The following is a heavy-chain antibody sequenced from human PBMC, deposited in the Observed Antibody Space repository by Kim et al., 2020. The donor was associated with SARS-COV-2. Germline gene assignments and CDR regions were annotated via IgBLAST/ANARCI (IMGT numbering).Heavy chain of an antibody. Sequence: SVKVPCKASGGTFSSYAISWVRQAPGQGLEWMGGIIPIFGTANYAQKFQGRVTITADKSTSTAYMELSSLRSEDTAVYYCASSRGTLDAFDIWGQGTMVTVSS. D-gene: IGHD3-10*01. CDR2: IIPIFGTA. V-gene: IGHV1-69*06. CDR3: ASSRGTLDAFDI. J-gene: IGHJ3*02. CDR1: GGTFSSYA.